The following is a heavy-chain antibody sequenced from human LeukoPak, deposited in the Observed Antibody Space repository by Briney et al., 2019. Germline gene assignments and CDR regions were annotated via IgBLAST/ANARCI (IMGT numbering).Heavy chain of an antibody. J-gene: IGHJ4*02. CDR2: IWYDGSNK. Sequence: GGSLRLSCAASGFTFSSYGMHWVRQAPGKGLEWVAVIWYDGSNKYYADSVKGRFTISRDNSKNTLYLQMNSLRAEDTAVYYCARVSRGDRSPGYFDYWGQGTLVTVSS. CDR3: ARVSRGDRSPGYFDY. CDR1: GFTFSSYG. V-gene: IGHV3-33*01. D-gene: IGHD3-16*01.